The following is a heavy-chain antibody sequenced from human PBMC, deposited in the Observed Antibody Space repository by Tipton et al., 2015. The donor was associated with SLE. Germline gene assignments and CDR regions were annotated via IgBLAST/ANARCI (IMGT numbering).Heavy chain of an antibody. V-gene: IGHV3-7*01. CDR2: IKRDGSEK. CDR3: ARVSTAPDAFDI. CDR1: GFTFSSYN. J-gene: IGHJ3*02. Sequence: SLRLSCAASGFTFSSYNMHWVRQAPGKGLEWVAYIKRDGSEKYYGDSVKGRFTISRDNARNSLYLQMSSLGAEDTAVYYCARVSTAPDAFDIWGQGTMVTVSS. D-gene: IGHD2/OR15-2a*01.